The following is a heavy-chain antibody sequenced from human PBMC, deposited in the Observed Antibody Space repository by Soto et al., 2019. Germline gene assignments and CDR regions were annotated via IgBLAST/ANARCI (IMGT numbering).Heavy chain of an antibody. CDR1: GFTFSSYA. CDR3: AKETYDYGDYVYGGEFDY. CDR2: ISGSGGST. V-gene: IGHV3-23*01. D-gene: IGHD4-17*01. Sequence: PGGSLRLSCAASGFTFSSYAMSWVRQAPGKGLEWVSAISGSGGSTYYADSVKGRFTISRDNSKNTLYLQMNSLRAEDTAVYYCAKETYDYGDYVYGGEFDYWGQGTLVTVSS. J-gene: IGHJ4*02.